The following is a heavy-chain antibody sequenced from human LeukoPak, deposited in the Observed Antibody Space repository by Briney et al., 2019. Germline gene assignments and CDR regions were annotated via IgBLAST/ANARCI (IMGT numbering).Heavy chain of an antibody. J-gene: IGHJ3*01. CDR1: GFTFSSYA. D-gene: IGHD2-2*02. V-gene: IGHV3-23*01. CDR2: ISGSGGST. Sequence: GGSLRLSCAASGFTFSSYAMSRVRQAPGKGLEWVSAISGSGGSTYYADSVKGRFTISRDNSKNTLYLQMNSLRAEDTAVYYCAKDGVVGVVVPAAISFWGQGTMVTVSS. CDR3: AKDGVVGVVVPAAISF.